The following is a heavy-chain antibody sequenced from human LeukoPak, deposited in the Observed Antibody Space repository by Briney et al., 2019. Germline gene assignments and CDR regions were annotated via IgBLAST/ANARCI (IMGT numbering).Heavy chain of an antibody. CDR1: GYTLTELS. CDR3: ATVPYYYDSSGYPWAY. V-gene: IGHV1-24*01. D-gene: IGHD3-22*01. J-gene: IGHJ4*02. CDR2: FDPEDGET. Sequence: ASVKVSCKVSGYTLTELSMHWVRQAPGKGLEWMGGFDPEDGETIYAQKFQGRVTMTEDTSTDTAYMELSSLRSEDTAVYYCATVPYYYDSSGYPWAYWGQGTLVTVSS.